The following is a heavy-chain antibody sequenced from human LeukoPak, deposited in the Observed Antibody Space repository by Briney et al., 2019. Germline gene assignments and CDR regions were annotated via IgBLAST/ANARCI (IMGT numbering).Heavy chain of an antibody. CDR2: IYHSGST. CDR1: GGSISGGGYS. CDR3: ARDSTVTTFAFDI. J-gene: IGHJ3*02. D-gene: IGHD4-17*01. V-gene: IGHV4-30-2*01. Sequence: SETLSLTCAVSGGSISGGGYSWSWIRQPPGKGLEWIGYIYHSGSTYYNPSLKSRVTISVDRSKNQFSLKLSSVTAADTAVYYCARDSTVTTFAFDIWGQGTMVTVSS.